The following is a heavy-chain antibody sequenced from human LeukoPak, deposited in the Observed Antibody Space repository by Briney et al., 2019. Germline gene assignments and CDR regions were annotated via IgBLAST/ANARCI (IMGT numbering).Heavy chain of an antibody. J-gene: IGHJ4*02. CDR3: SRNGLVDFDY. Sequence: GGSLRLSCTTSGFAFDDFAMSWVRQPAGKGLEWVGFIRRRAYGGAAEYAAPVKGRFIISRDDSKGIAYLQMNSLKTEDTAVYYCSRNGLVDFDYWGQGSRVIVSP. CDR2: IRRRAYGGAA. CDR1: GFAFDDFA. V-gene: IGHV3-49*04.